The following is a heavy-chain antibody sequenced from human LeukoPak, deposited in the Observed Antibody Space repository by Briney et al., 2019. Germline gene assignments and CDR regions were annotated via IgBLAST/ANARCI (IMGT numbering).Heavy chain of an antibody. CDR1: GFIFRNYA. CDR2: GSHEGRNK. Sequence: GRSLRPSCVADGFIFRNYAMDWVRQAPGKGLEWVAVGSHEGRNKIYGDSVKGRFTISRDNSNNTVYLQMDNLRPEDTAVYYCAKDRDSSTWSFFDFWGQGTLVTVSS. V-gene: IGHV3-30*18. CDR3: AKDRDSSTWSFFDF. J-gene: IGHJ4*02. D-gene: IGHD6-13*01.